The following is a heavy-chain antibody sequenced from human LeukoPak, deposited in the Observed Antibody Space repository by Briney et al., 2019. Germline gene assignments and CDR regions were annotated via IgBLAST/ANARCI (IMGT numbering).Heavy chain of an antibody. CDR1: GFTFTNYW. Sequence: GGSLRLSCAASGFTFTNYWMHWVRQAPGKGLMWVSRINSDGSSTTYADSVKGRFTISRDNAKNTLYLQMNSLRAKDSAVYYCTRGYGGNYNGFDPWGQGTLVTVSS. CDR3: TRGYGGNYNGFDP. D-gene: IGHD4-23*01. J-gene: IGHJ5*02. V-gene: IGHV3-74*01. CDR2: INSDGSST.